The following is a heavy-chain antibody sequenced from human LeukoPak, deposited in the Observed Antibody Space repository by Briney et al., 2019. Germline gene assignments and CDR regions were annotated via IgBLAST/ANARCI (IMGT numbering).Heavy chain of an antibody. J-gene: IGHJ6*02. CDR3: ALLTSRQYRVDV. V-gene: IGHV4-39*01. CDR1: GGSIRNNYYY. CDR2: IYYSGST. Sequence: SETLSLTCTVSGGSIRNNYYYWGWIRQSPGKGLEWIGNIYYSGSTYYNPSLKSRVTIYIDTSKNQFSLKLRSVTAADTAVYYCALLTSRQYRVDVWGQGTTVTVSS. D-gene: IGHD6-6*01.